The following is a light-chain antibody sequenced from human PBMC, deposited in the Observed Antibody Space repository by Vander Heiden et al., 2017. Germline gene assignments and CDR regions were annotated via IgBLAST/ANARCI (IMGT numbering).Light chain of an antibody. Sequence: DVVMTQSPDSLAVSLGERATIHCKSSQSVLCSSNNKNYLAWYQQKPRQPPKLLISWASTRESGVPDRFSGSGSGTDFTLTISSLQAEDVAVYYCQQFYSLPLTFGGGTKVEIK. CDR2: WAS. CDR3: QQFYSLPLT. J-gene: IGKJ4*01. V-gene: IGKV4-1*01. CDR1: QSVLCSSNNKNY.